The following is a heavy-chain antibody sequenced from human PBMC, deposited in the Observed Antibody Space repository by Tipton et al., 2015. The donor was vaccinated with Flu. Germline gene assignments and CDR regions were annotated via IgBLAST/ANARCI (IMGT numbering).Heavy chain of an antibody. Sequence: LRLSCAVSGYSINSGYFWGWIRQPPGKGLEWIGSMSHSGRTYYNPSLKSRVTISADTWKTQFSLKLGSVTAADTAVYYCARLNYYYGSGTSDCWGQGTLLTVSS. CDR2: MSHSGRT. CDR3: ARLNYYYGSGTSDC. V-gene: IGHV4-38-2*01. D-gene: IGHD3-10*01. CDR1: GYSINSGYF. J-gene: IGHJ4*02.